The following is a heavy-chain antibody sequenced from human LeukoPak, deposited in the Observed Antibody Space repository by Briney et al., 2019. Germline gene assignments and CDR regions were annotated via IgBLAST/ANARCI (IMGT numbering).Heavy chain of an antibody. V-gene: IGHV1-2*02. J-gene: IGHJ6*03. CDR3: ARNFWSGYYHHYYYMDV. D-gene: IGHD3-3*01. CDR2: INPNSGGT. CDR1: GYTFTGYY. Sequence: ASVKVSCKASGYTFTGYYMHWVRQAPGQGLEWMGWINPNSGGTNYAQKFQGRVTMTRDTSISTAYMELSSLRSEDTAVYYCARNFWSGYYHHYYYMDVWGKGTTVTVSS.